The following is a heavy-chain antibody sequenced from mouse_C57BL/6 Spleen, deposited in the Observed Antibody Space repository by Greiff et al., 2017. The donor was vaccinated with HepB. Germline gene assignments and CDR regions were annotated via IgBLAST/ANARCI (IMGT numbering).Heavy chain of an antibody. D-gene: IGHD1-1*01. J-gene: IGHJ3*01. CDR3: ARRYYGSIAWFAY. CDR1: GYTFTSYW. V-gene: IGHV1-61*01. CDR2: IYPSDSET. Sequence: QVQLQHPGAELVRPGSSVKLSCKASGYTFTSYWMDWVKQRPGQGLEWIGNIYPSDSETHYNQKFKDKATLTVDKSSSTAYMQLSSLTSEDSAVYYCARRYYGSIAWFAYWGQGTLVTVSA.